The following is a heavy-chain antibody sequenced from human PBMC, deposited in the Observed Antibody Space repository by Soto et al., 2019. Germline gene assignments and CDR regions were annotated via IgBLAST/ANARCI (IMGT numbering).Heavy chain of an antibody. CDR1: GFTFSSYA. V-gene: IGHV3-30-3*01. Sequence: GGSLRLSCAASGFTFSSYAMHWVRQAPGKGLEWVAVISYDGSNKYYADSVKGRFTISRDNSKNTLYLQMNSLRAEDTAVYYCARDGLGYCSSTRCPLGYWGQGP. J-gene: IGHJ4*02. CDR2: ISYDGSNK. CDR3: ARDGLGYCSSTRCPLGY. D-gene: IGHD2-2*01.